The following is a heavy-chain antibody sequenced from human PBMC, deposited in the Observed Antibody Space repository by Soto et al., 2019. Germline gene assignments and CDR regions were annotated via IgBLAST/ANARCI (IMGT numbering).Heavy chain of an antibody. CDR2: IYSGCST. J-gene: IGHJ4*02. CDR1: GFTVSSNY. Sequence: PGGSLRLSCAASGFTVSSNYMSWVRQAPGKGLEWVSVIYSGCSTYYADSVKGRFTISRDNSKNTLFFQMNSLRAEDTAVYYCARAPSGSPYFDYWGQGTLVTVSS. CDR3: ARAPSGSPYFDY. D-gene: IGHD1-26*01. V-gene: IGHV3-66*01.